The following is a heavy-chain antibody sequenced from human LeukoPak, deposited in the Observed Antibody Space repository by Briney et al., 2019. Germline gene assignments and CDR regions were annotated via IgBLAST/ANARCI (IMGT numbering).Heavy chain of an antibody. J-gene: IGHJ4*02. Sequence: GGSLRLSCAASGFTFSSYSMNWVRQAPGKGLEWVSSISSSSYIYYADSVKGRFTISRDNAKNSLYLQMNSLRAEDTAVYYCARGPYSSSYYFDYWGQGSLVTVSS. CDR1: GFTFSSYS. V-gene: IGHV3-21*01. CDR2: ISSSSYI. CDR3: ARGPYSSSYYFDY. D-gene: IGHD6-6*01.